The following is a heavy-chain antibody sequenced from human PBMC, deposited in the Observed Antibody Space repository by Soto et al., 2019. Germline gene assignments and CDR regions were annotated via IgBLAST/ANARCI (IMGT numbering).Heavy chain of an antibody. J-gene: IGHJ4*02. CDR3: ARGRRYSSSWYSDY. CDR1: GGSISSSSYY. Sequence: QLQLQESGPGLVKPSETLSLTCTVSGGSISSSSYYWGWIRQPPGKGLEWIGSIYYSGSTYYNPSLKSRVTISVDTSQNQFSLKLSSVTAADTAVYYCARGRRYSSSWYSDYWGQGTLVTVSS. CDR2: IYYSGST. V-gene: IGHV4-39*01. D-gene: IGHD6-13*01.